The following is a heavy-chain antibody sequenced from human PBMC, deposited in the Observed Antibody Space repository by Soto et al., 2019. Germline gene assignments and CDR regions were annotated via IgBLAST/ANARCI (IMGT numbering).Heavy chain of an antibody. CDR3: ARGGYDY. Sequence: QLQLQESGPGLVKPSETLSLTCTVSGGSISSSSYYWGWIRQPPGKGLECIGTIYYSGSTYYNPSLKSPVTISVDTSKNQFSLRLSSVTAADTAVYYCARGGYDYWGQGTLVTVSS. D-gene: IGHD1-26*01. CDR2: IYYSGST. V-gene: IGHV4-39*01. J-gene: IGHJ4*02. CDR1: GGSISSSSYY.